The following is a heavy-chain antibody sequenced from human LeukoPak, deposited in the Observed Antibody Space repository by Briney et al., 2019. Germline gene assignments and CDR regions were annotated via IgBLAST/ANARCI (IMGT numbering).Heavy chain of an antibody. V-gene: IGHV3-64D*09. J-gene: IGHJ4*02. D-gene: IGHD5-24*01. Sequence: GGSLRLSCLASGFTLSRYPMHWVAPAPGRGLQYVTSISSDGAYTYYADSVKGRFTISRDNSKNTLYLQMSSLRAEDTAVYYGVKDRWVDYWGQGALVTVSS. CDR3: VKDRWVDY. CDR2: ISSDGAYT. CDR1: GFTLSRYP.